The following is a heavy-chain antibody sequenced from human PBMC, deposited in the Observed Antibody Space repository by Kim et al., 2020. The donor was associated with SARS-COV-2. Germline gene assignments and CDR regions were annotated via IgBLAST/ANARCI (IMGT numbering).Heavy chain of an antibody. V-gene: IGHV4-39*01. CDR3: ARHYCGSTTCFRVIDY. Sequence: ETLSLTCSVSGDSISSSTYYWGWIRQPPGKGLEWIGSIYSGSTYYNPSLKSRVTISVDTSKNQFSLQLSSVTAADTAVYYCARHYCGSTTCFRVIDYWGKRTLVTVSS. CDR1: GDSISSSTYY. D-gene: IGHD2-2*01. J-gene: IGHJ4*02. CDR2: IYSGST.